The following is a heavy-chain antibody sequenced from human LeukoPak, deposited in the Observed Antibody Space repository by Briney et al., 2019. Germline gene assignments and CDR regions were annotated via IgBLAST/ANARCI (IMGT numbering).Heavy chain of an antibody. CDR3: ARGARIAAASFGY. Sequence: SEILSLTCAVYGGSFSGYYWSWIRQPPGKGLEWIGEINHSGSTNYNPSLKSRVTISVDTSKNQFSLKLSSVTAADTAVYYCARGARIAAASFGYWGQGTLVTVSS. CDR2: INHSGST. D-gene: IGHD6-13*01. J-gene: IGHJ4*02. CDR1: GGSFSGYY. V-gene: IGHV4-34*01.